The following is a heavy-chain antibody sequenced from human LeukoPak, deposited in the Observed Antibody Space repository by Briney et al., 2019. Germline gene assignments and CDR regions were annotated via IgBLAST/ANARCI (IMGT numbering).Heavy chain of an antibody. CDR1: GGSLSSYF. J-gene: IGHJ5*02. V-gene: IGHV4-59*12. CDR2: IYHSGSS. CDR3: ARDSGTTGEVKFDP. Sequence: SETLSLTCTVSGGSLSSYFWSWIRQPPGKGLEWIGYIYHSGSSFYNPSLKSRVTISIDTSKNQFSLNLISVTAADTAVYYCARDSGTTGEVKFDPWGQGTLVTVSS. D-gene: IGHD3-10*01.